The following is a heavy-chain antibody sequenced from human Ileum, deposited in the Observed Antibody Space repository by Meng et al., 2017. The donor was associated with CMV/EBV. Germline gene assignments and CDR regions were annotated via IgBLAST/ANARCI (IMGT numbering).Heavy chain of an antibody. CDR2: IYYSGST. Sequence: SETLSLTCTVSGGSISSSSYYWGWIRQPPGKGLEWIGSIYYSGSTYYNSSLKSRVTISVDTSKNQFSLKLSSVTAADTAVYYCARAGGSGVRYGMDVWGQGTTVTVSS. CDR3: ARAGGSGVRYGMDV. V-gene: IGHV4-39*07. D-gene: IGHD3-3*01. CDR1: GGSISSSSYY. J-gene: IGHJ6*02.